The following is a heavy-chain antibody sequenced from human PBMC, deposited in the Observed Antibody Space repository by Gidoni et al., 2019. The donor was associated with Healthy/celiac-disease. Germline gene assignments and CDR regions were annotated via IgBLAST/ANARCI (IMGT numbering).Heavy chain of an antibody. CDR1: GFTVDDYA. CDR2: MSWNSGSI. CDR3: AKDINPNYYGSGSYEGPYYGMDV. Sequence: EVQLVESGGGLVQPGRSLRLSCAASGFTVDDYAMHWVRQAPGKGLEWVSGMSWNSGSICYADSVKGRFTISRDNAKNSLYLQMNSLRAEDTALYYCAKDINPNYYGSGSYEGPYYGMDVWGQGTTVTVSS. V-gene: IGHV3-9*01. J-gene: IGHJ6*02. D-gene: IGHD3-10*01.